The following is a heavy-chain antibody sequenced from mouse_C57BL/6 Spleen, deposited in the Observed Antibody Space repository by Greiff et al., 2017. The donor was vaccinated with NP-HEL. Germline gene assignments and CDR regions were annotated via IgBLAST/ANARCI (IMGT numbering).Heavy chain of an antibody. D-gene: IGHD2-4*01. CDR3: NRGGGYDYGIWFAY. CDR2: FDPNSGGT. J-gene: IGHJ3*01. V-gene: IGHV1-72*01. Sequence: QVQLQQPGAELVKPGASVKLSCKASGYTFTSYWMHWVKQRPGRGLEWIGRFDPNSGGTKYNEKFKSKATLTVDKSSSTAYMQLSSLTSEDSAVLYCNRGGGYDYGIWFAYWGQGTMVTVSA. CDR1: GYTFTSYW.